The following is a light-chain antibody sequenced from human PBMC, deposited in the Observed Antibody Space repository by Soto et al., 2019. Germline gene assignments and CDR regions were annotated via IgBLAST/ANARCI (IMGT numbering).Light chain of an antibody. CDR1: KSISSD. V-gene: IGKV3-15*01. CDR2: GAS. J-gene: IGKJ2*01. Sequence: EIVMTQSPATLSVSPGESATLSCRASKSISSDLAGYQQKSGQPPRLLFYGASTRTTGVPARFTGGGSGSDFTLTASVLQSEEFAVYYCQQGHNLPITFGKGTSLEI. CDR3: QQGHNLPIT.